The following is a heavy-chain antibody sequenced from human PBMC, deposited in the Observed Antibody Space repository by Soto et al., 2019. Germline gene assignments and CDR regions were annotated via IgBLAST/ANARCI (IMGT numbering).Heavy chain of an antibody. V-gene: IGHV4-61*01. J-gene: IGHJ6*02. CDR3: ATAGVSYYYYGMDV. D-gene: IGHD2-8*01. CDR1: GGSVSSGSYY. Sequence: QVQLQESGPGLVKPSETLSLTCTVSGGSVSSGSYYWSWIRQPPGKGLEWIGYIYYSGSTNYNPSLKSRVTISVDTSKNQFSLKLSSVPAADTAVYYCATAGVSYYYYGMDVWGQGTTVTVSS. CDR2: IYYSGST.